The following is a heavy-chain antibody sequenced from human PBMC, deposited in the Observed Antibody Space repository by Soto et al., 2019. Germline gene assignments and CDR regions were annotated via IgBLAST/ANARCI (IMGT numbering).Heavy chain of an antibody. CDR3: ARARPKVSPYYVSSGYSGFSAQVPPGY. D-gene: IGHD3-22*01. Sequence: GGSLRLSCAASGLTFSSYAMHWVRQAPGKGLEWVAVISYDGSNKYYADSVKGRFTISRDNSKNTLYLQMNSLRAEDTAVYYCARARPKVSPYYVSSGYSGFSAQVPPGYWGQGSLVTVSS. V-gene: IGHV3-30-3*01. J-gene: IGHJ4*02. CDR2: ISYDGSNK. CDR1: GLTFSSYA.